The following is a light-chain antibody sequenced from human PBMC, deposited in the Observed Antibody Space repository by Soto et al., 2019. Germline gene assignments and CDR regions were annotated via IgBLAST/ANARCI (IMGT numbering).Light chain of an antibody. CDR1: QTVFHSSYNKDF. J-gene: IGKJ4*01. Sequence: DIVMTQSPVSLSVSLGERATINCKSSQTVFHSSYNKDFLAWYQQKPGQPPKLLFYWASTRESGVPARFSGGGSGTDFSLTISSLQAEDVAVYYCQQYYSTPPTFGGGTKVEIK. CDR2: WAS. CDR3: QQYYSTPPT. V-gene: IGKV4-1*01.